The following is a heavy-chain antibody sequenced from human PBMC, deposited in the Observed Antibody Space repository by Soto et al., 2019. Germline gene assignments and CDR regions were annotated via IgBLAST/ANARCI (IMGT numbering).Heavy chain of an antibody. D-gene: IGHD2-21*02. CDR1: GYTFNGYA. CDR2: INAGNGHT. V-gene: IGHV1-3*01. J-gene: IGHJ6*03. Sequence: ASVKVSCKASGYTFNGYAMHWVRQAPGQRLEWMGWINAGNGHTKYSQKFQGRVTITRDTSASTSYMELSSLRSEDTAVYYCARGLMTYYYYYMDVWGKGTTVTAP. CDR3: ARGLMTYYYYYMDV.